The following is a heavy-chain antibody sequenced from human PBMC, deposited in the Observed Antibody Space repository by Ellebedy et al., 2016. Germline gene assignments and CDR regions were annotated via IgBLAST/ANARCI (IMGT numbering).Heavy chain of an antibody. CDR2: IYPGDSET. J-gene: IGHJ4*02. CDR3: ARRGDYGERVDY. CDR1: GYSFITYW. D-gene: IGHD4-17*01. Sequence: GESLKISXQGSGYSFITYWIGWVRQMPGKGLEWMGIIYPGDSETRYSPSFQGQVTISADKSMNTAYLQWSRLKASDTAIYYCARRGDYGERVDYWGQGTLVAVSS. V-gene: IGHV5-51*01.